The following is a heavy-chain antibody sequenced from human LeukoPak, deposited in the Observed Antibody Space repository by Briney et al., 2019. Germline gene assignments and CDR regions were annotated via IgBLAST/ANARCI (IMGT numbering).Heavy chain of an antibody. Sequence: SEALSLTCTVSGGSISRGGYYWGWIRQHPGKGLEWIGYIYYSGSTYYNPSLKSRVTISVDTSKNQFSLKLSSVTAADTAVYYCARHGWGSSGYYYYMDVWGKGTTVTVSS. CDR2: IYYSGST. D-gene: IGHD3-10*01. CDR1: GGSISRGGYY. CDR3: ARHGWGSSGYYYYMDV. J-gene: IGHJ6*03. V-gene: IGHV4-31*03.